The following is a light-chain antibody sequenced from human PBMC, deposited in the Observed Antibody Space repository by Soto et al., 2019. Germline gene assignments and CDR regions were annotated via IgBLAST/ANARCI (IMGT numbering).Light chain of an antibody. CDR2: GAS. J-gene: IGKJ1*01. Sequence: DIVLTQSPCTLSLSPGERATLSCRASQSVSNNYLAWYQQKPGQAPRLLIYGASNRATGIPDRFSGSGSGTDFTLTISRLEPEDFAVYYCPQYHNSPRTSGQGTKVDIK. V-gene: IGKV3-20*01. CDR3: PQYHNSPRT. CDR1: QSVSNNY.